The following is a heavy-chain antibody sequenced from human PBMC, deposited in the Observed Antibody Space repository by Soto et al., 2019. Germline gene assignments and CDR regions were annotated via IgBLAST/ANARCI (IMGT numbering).Heavy chain of an antibody. CDR3: ARDLMAC. J-gene: IGHJ4*02. V-gene: IGHV3-7*01. CDR1: GFTFGSNG. CDR2: IKQDGSEK. Sequence: EVQLVESGGGLVQPGGSLRLSCAASGFTFGSNGMSWSGQAPGKGLEWVANIKQDGSEKYYVDSVKGRFTISRDNAKNSLYLQMNSLRAEDTAVYYCARDLMACWGQGTLVTVSS. D-gene: IGHD3-10*01.